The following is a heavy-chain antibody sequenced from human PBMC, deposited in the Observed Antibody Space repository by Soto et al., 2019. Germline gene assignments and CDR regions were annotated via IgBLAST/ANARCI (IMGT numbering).Heavy chain of an antibody. CDR2: IYFTGTS. Sequence: PSETLSLTCNVSGGSFSTVDYCWSWIRQAPGKTWEWIGWIYFTGTSPYNPSHKSRVSISVDRSKKQFLLKLSSMTDADMCLYFFAKRYWSYYDSGGYLDYWAQGSLVT. V-gene: IGHV4-30-4*02. J-gene: IGHJ4*02. CDR3: AKRYWSYYDSGGYLDY. CDR1: GGSFSTVDYC. D-gene: IGHD3-22*01.